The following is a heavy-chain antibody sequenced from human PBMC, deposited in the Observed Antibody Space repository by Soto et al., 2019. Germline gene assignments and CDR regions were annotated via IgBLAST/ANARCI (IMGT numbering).Heavy chain of an antibody. J-gene: IGHJ6*02. D-gene: IGHD6-13*01. CDR1: GYTFTSYA. Sequence: GASVNVSCKASGYTFTSYAMHWVRQAPGQRLEWMGWINAGNGNTKYSQKFQGRVTITRDTSASTAYMELSSLRSEDTAVYYCAREDVSSSWPIYYYGMDVWGQGTTVTVSS. CDR3: AREDVSSSWPIYYYGMDV. CDR2: INAGNGNT. V-gene: IGHV1-3*01.